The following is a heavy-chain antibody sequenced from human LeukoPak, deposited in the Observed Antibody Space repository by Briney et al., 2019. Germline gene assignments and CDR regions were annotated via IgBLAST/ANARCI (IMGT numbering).Heavy chain of an antibody. J-gene: IGHJ5*01. CDR1: GFRFNTYW. Sequence: GGSLRLSCAASGFRFNTYWMSWVRQAPGKGLEWVANIKQDGSEKYYVDSVKGRFTISRDNAKNSLYLQMNSLRAEDTAVYYCARGGDWYEFWGQGTLVTVSS. CDR3: ARGGDWYEF. CDR2: IKQDGSEK. V-gene: IGHV3-7*01. D-gene: IGHD2-15*01.